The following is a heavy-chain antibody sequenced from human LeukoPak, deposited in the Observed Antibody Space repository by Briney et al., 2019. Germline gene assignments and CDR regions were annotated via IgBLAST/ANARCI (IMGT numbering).Heavy chain of an antibody. CDR3: AKGHVNLVAPGY. CDR2: ITSSASST. V-gene: IGHV3-23*01. CDR1: GSTFSSYA. J-gene: IGHJ4*02. Sequence: PGGSLRLSCAASGSTFSSYAMSWVRQAPGKGLECVSAITSSASSTYYADSVKGRFTISRDNSKNTLYLQMNSLRVEDTAVYYCAKGHVNLVAPGYWGQGTLVTVSS. D-gene: IGHD2-2*01.